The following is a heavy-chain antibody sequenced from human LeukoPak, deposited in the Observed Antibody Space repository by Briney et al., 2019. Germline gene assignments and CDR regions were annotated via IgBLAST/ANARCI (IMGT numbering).Heavy chain of an antibody. V-gene: IGHV3-23*01. Sequence: GGSLRLSCAASGFTFSSYAMSWVRQAPGKGLEWVSAISGSGGSTYYADSVKGRFTISRDNSKNTLYLRMNSLRAEDTAVYYCAKDHRRTYYYDSSGSNHGSWGRGTLVTVSS. CDR3: AKDHRRTYYYDSSGSNHGS. CDR1: GFTFSSYA. CDR2: ISGSGGST. J-gene: IGHJ4*02. D-gene: IGHD3-22*01.